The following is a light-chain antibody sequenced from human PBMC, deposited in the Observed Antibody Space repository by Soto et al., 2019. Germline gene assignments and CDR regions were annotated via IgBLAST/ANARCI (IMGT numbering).Light chain of an antibody. V-gene: IGLV2-14*01. CDR3: SSYTSKSTVV. Sequence: QSALTQPASVSGSPGQSITISCTGTSSYVGGYNYVSWYQQHPGKAPNLIIYDVSDRPSGVSNRFSGSKSGKTASLTISGVQADVEADYYCSSYTSKSTVVFGGGTKLTVL. CDR1: SSYVGGYNY. J-gene: IGLJ3*02. CDR2: DVS.